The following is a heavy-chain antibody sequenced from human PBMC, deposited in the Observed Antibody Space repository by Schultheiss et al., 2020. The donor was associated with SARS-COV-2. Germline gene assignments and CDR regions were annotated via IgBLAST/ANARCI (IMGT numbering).Heavy chain of an antibody. D-gene: IGHD1-26*01. J-gene: IGHJ4*02. Sequence: GGSLRLSCAVSGIGLGAYGMHWVRQAPGKGLDWVSGISGSGGNTYYADSVKGRFSISRDDAKTSVYLQMNSLTADDTGVYYCARGLMVGATRFDLWGPGTLVTVSS. CDR1: GIGLGAYG. CDR2: ISGSGGNT. CDR3: ARGLMVGATRFDL. V-gene: IGHV3-21*01.